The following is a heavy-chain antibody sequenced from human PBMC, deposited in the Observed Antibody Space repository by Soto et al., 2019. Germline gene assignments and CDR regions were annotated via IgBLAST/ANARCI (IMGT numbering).Heavy chain of an antibody. CDR2: IYYSGST. Sequence: SETLSLTCTVSGGSISSYYWSWIRQPPGKGLEWIGYIYYSGSTNYNPSLKSRVTISVDTSKNQFSLKLSSVTAADTAVYYCARALYSGHLYFDYWGQGTLVTVSS. CDR1: GGSISSYY. J-gene: IGHJ4*02. CDR3: ARALYSGHLYFDY. V-gene: IGHV4-59*01. D-gene: IGHD5-12*01.